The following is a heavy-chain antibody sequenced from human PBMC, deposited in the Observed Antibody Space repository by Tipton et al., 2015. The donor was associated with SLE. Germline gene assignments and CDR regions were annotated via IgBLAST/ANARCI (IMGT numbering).Heavy chain of an antibody. CDR1: RFTFSTYG. V-gene: IGHV3-23*01. Sequence: LSLTCAASRFTFSTYGMRWVRQSPEKGLEWVSSISGSDGSTYYADSVKGRFTISRDNSKNTLYLQMNSLRVEDTAVYYCATRSDGVPYHWGQGALVTVSS. CDR3: ATRSDGVPYH. J-gene: IGHJ5*02. D-gene: IGHD3-16*01. CDR2: ISGSDGST.